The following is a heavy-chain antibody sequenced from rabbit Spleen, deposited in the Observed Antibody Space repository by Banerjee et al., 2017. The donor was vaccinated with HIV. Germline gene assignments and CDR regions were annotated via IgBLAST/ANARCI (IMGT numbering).Heavy chain of an antibody. Sequence: QEQLEESGGDLVKPGASLTLTCKASGFTLSSYWICWVRQAPGKGLERIACIYAGSGGTPYYASWAKGRFTISKTSSPTVTLQMTSLTAADTATYFCAREDTGSVGRFVLWGPGTLVTVS. D-gene: IGHD1-1*01. CDR3: AREDTGSVGRFVL. V-gene: IGHV1S45*01. CDR1: GFTLSSYW. CDR2: IYAGSGGTP. J-gene: IGHJ4*01.